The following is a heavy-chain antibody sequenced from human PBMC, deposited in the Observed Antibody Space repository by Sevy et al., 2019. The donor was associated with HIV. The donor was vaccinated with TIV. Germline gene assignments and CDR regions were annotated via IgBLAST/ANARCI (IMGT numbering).Heavy chain of an antibody. Sequence: GGSLRLSCAASGFTFSSYWMSWVRRAPGKGLEWVANIKKDGSEKYYVDSVKGRFTISRDNAKNSLYLQMNSLRAEDTAVYYCARVNGGTRYYYYGMDVWGQGTTVTVSS. CDR1: GFTFSSYW. D-gene: IGHD2-15*01. J-gene: IGHJ6*02. V-gene: IGHV3-7*01. CDR2: IKKDGSEK. CDR3: ARVNGGTRYYYYGMDV.